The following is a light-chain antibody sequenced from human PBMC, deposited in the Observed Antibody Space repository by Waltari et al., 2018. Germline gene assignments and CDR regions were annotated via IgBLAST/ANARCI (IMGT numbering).Light chain of an antibody. V-gene: IGLV2-23*02. CDR3: SSYAGSNTVVV. CDR2: DVT. Sequence: QSALTQPASVSGSPGQSITISCTGASSDVGSYHLVSWYQPHPGKAPKPLIDDVTQRPAGVSDRCSGSKSGNTASLTISGLQAEDEADYHCSSYAGSNTVVVFGGGTKVTVL. J-gene: IGLJ2*01. CDR1: SSDVGSYHL.